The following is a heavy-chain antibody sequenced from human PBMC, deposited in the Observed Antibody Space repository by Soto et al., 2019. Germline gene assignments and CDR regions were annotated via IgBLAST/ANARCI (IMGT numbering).Heavy chain of an antibody. D-gene: IGHD1-26*01. CDR2: INTDGSVA. Sequence: DVDLVESGGALVRPGGSLRLSCAGSGFTFSNFWFHWVRQAPGKGLVWVARINTDGSVASHADSVKGRFTISRDNAKSTLYLQMNSLREDDSAMYYCARQTGLGATNYWGQGTLVTVAS. CDR1: GFTFSNFW. V-gene: IGHV3-74*01. J-gene: IGHJ4*02. CDR3: ARQTGLGATNY.